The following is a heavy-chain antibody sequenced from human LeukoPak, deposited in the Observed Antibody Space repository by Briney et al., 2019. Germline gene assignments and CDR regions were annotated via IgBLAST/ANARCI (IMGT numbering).Heavy chain of an antibody. Sequence: SETLSLTCTVSGGSISSYYWSWIRQPPGKGLEWIGYIYYSGSTNYNPSLKSRVTISVDTSKNQFSLKLSSVTAADTAVYYCARVGDTVREVAYYYYMDVWGKGTTVTVSS. CDR2: IYYSGST. V-gene: IGHV4-59*01. CDR3: ARVGDTVREVAYYYYMDV. J-gene: IGHJ6*03. D-gene: IGHD5-18*01. CDR1: GGSISSYY.